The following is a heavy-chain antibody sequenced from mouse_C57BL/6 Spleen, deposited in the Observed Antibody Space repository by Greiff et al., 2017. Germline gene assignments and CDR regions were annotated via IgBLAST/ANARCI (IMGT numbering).Heavy chain of an antibody. CDR2: IYPGDGDT. CDR3: ARGGYFDV. V-gene: IGHV1-82*01. J-gene: IGHJ1*03. Sequence: QVQLQQSGPELVKPGASVKISCKASGYAFRSSWMNWVKQRPGKGLEWIGRIYPGDGDTNYNGKFKGKATLTADKSSSTAYMQLSSLTSEDSAVYFCARGGYFDVWGTGTTVTVSS. CDR1: GYAFRSSW.